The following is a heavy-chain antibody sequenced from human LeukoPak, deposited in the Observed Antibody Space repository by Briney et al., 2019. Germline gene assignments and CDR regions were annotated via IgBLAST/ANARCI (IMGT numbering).Heavy chain of an antibody. V-gene: IGHV4-59*12. CDR2: IYYSGST. J-gene: IGHJ4*02. Sequence: SETLSLTCTVSGGSISSYYWSWIRQPPGKGLEWIGYIYYSGSTNYNPSLKSRVTISVDTSKNQFSLKLSSVTAADTAVYYCARCLHDSSGYPYYWGQGTLVTASS. CDR3: ARCLHDSSGYPYY. CDR1: GGSISSYY. D-gene: IGHD3-22*01.